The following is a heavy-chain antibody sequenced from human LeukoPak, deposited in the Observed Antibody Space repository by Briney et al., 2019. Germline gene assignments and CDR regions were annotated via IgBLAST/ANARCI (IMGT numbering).Heavy chain of an antibody. CDR1: GYTFTIYG. J-gene: IGHJ3*02. D-gene: IGHD3-16*01. CDR3: AREKLSAFDI. Sequence: ASVKVSCKASGYTFTIYGISWVRQAPGQGLEWMGWINPNSGGTHYPQNFQGRVTMTRDTSISTAYMELNSLTSDDTAVYYCAREKLSAFDIWGQGTLVTVSS. CDR2: INPNSGGT. V-gene: IGHV1-2*02.